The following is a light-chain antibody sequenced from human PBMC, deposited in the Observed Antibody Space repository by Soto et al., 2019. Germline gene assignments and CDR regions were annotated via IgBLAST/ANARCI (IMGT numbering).Light chain of an antibody. CDR2: DVS. Sequence: QSALTQPASVSGSPGQSITISCTGTNSDVGYYNYVSWYQHHPSKAPKLMIYDVSNRPSGVSDRFSGSKSANTASLTISGLQAEDEADYYCSSYSSGSTPDVFGTGTKVTVL. V-gene: IGLV2-14*03. CDR1: NSDVGYYNY. J-gene: IGLJ1*01. CDR3: SSYSSGSTPDV.